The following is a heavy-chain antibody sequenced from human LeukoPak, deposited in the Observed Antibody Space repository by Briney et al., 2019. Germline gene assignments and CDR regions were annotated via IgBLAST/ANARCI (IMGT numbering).Heavy chain of an antibody. D-gene: IGHD2-15*01. V-gene: IGHV3-23*01. J-gene: IGHJ5*02. CDR2: ISGSGGST. CDR3: AKDRKYCSGGSCYSDNWFDP. CDR1: GFTVSNNY. Sequence: PGGSLRLSCAASGFTVSNNYMSWVRQAPGKGLEWVSAISGSGGSTYYADSVKGRFTISRDNSKNTLYLQMNSLRAEDTAVYYCAKDRKYCSGGSCYSDNWFDPWGQGTLVTVSS.